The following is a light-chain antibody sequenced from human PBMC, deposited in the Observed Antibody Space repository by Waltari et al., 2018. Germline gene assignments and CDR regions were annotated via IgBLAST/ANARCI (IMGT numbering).Light chain of an antibody. Sequence: AIRITQSPSSLSAPTGHRVTITCRASQGISSYLAWYQQKPGKAPKLLIYAASTLQSGVPSRFSGSGSGTDFTLTISCLQSEDFATYYCQQYYSYPLTFGGGTKVEIK. CDR1: QGISSY. J-gene: IGKJ4*01. CDR3: QQYYSYPLT. CDR2: AAS. V-gene: IGKV1-8*01.